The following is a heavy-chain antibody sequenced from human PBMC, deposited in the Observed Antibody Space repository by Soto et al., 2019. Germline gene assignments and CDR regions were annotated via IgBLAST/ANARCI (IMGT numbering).Heavy chain of an antibody. J-gene: IGHJ4*02. Sequence: QVQLGESGGGVVQPGRSLRLSCVASGFTFSSYGMHWVRQAPGKGLEWVTVISYDGSKKYYVDAVEGRFTISRDNSNNKRDLQMNSPRAEDTAVENWAKDMGGGYGATGGSDYWGQGTLVTVSS. CDR1: GFTFSSYG. V-gene: IGHV3-30*18. CDR3: AKDMGGGYGATGGSDY. CDR2: ISYDGSKK. D-gene: IGHD3-10*01.